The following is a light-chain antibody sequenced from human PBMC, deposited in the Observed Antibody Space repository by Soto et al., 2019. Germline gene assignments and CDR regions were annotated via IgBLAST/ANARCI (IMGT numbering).Light chain of an antibody. V-gene: IGLV3-21*02. CDR2: DDR. CDR1: NIGRKS. J-gene: IGLJ2*01. Sequence: SYELTQPPSVSVAPGQTARITCGGTNIGRKSVHGYQQKPGQAPVVVVYDDRDRPSGIPERFSASSSGNTAALTISRVEAGDEADYYCQLWDSNSDHVVFGGGTKLTVL. CDR3: QLWDSNSDHVV.